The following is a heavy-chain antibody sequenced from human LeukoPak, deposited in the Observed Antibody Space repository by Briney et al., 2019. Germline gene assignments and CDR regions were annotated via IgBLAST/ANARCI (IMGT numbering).Heavy chain of an antibody. CDR3: ARDALHPRWFFDL. Sequence: GGSLRLSCAASGFTFSSYSINWVRQAPGKGLEWISYISSSSSTIYYADSVKGRFTISRDNAKNSLYLQMNSLRDEDTAVYYCARDALHPRWFFDLWGRGTLVTVSS. V-gene: IGHV3-48*02. J-gene: IGHJ2*01. CDR2: ISSSSSTI. D-gene: IGHD4-11*01. CDR1: GFTFSSYS.